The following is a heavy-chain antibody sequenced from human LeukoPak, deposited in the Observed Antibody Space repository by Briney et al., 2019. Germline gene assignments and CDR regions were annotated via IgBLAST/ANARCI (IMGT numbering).Heavy chain of an antibody. Sequence: PGGSLRLSCAASGFTFSSYAMSWVRQAPGKGLEWVSAISGSGGSTYYADSVKGRFTISRDNSKNTLYLQMNSLRAEDTAVYYCAKSEWVAVADFHAFDIWGQGTMVTVSS. J-gene: IGHJ3*02. CDR3: AKSEWVAVADFHAFDI. CDR2: ISGSGGST. V-gene: IGHV3-23*01. CDR1: GFTFSSYA. D-gene: IGHD6-19*01.